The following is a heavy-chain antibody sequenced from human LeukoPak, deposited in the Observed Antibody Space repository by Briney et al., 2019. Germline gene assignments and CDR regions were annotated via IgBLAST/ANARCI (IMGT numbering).Heavy chain of an antibody. CDR1: GFTFSNYW. CDR3: ANGVHYFDY. V-gene: IGHV3-7*02. D-gene: IGHD3-10*01. Sequence: GGSLRLSCAASGFTFSNYWMSWVRQTQGKGLEWVATINQEGSEKYYVDSVKGRFTISRDNAKNSLYLQKNSLRADDTAVYYCANGVHYFDYWGQGTLVTVSS. CDR2: INQEGSEK. J-gene: IGHJ4*02.